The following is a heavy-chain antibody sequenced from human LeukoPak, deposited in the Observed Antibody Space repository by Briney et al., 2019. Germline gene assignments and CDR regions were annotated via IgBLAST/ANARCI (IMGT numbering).Heavy chain of an antibody. V-gene: IGHV1-18*01. Sequence: ASVKVSCKASGYTFTSYGISWVRQAPGQGLEWMGWISAYNGNTNYAQKLQGRVTMTTDTSTSTAYMELRSLRSDDTAVYYCARGHSSGWYASLNYFDYWGQGTLVTVSS. D-gene: IGHD6-19*01. CDR2: ISAYNGNT. CDR1: GYTFTSYG. CDR3: ARGHSSGWYASLNYFDY. J-gene: IGHJ4*02.